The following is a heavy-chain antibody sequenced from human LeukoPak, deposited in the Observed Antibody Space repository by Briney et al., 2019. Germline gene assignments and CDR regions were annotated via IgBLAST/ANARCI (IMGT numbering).Heavy chain of an antibody. Sequence: GGSLRLSCAVSGFTFSSFAVHWVRQAPGKGLEWVAVISYDGSKTYYADSVKGRFTISGDNSKNTVHLQMNSLSTEDTAMYYCARDQSSGGRWLDYWGRGTLVTVSS. V-gene: IGHV3-30-3*01. CDR2: ISYDGSKT. CDR3: ARDQSSGGRWLDY. J-gene: IGHJ4*02. CDR1: GFTFSSFA. D-gene: IGHD2-15*01.